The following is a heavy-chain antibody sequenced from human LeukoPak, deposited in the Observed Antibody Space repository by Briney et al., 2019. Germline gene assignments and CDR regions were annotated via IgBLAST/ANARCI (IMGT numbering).Heavy chain of an antibody. CDR1: GFTFSSYA. J-gene: IGHJ4*02. Sequence: PGGSPRLSCAASGFTFSSYAMSWVRQAPGKGLEWVSAISGSGGSTYYADSVKGRFTISRDNSKNTLYLQMNSLRAEDTAVYYCAKGGLYYYDSSGYSDYWGQGTLVTVSS. D-gene: IGHD3-22*01. CDR2: ISGSGGST. CDR3: AKGGLYYYDSSGYSDY. V-gene: IGHV3-23*01.